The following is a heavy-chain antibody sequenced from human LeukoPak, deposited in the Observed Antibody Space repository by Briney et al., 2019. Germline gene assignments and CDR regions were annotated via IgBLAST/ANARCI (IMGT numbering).Heavy chain of an antibody. CDR2: IHYSGST. J-gene: IGHJ6*04. D-gene: IGHD3-10*01. Sequence: PSETLSLTCTVSGGSISSYYWSWIRQPPGKGLEWIGYIHYSGSTNYNPSLKSRVTISVDTSKNQFSLKLSSVTAADTAVYYCARDGGRRYYGSGSYYNRQYYYYGMDVWGKGTTVTVSS. V-gene: IGHV4-59*01. CDR3: ARDGGRRYYGSGSYYNRQYYYYGMDV. CDR1: GGSISSYY.